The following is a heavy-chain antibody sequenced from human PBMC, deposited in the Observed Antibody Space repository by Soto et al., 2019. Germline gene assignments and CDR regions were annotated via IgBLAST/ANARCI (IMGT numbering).Heavy chain of an antibody. Sequence: EVQLEESGGDLVQPGGSLRLSCAASGFTLSAYWMTWVRQAPGKGLEWVANINRDGSKKSYLDSVRGRFTISRDNVGNSRDLQMDSLRADDTARYYCARDVSPGSSSLYLDAFDIWGQGTMVTVSS. D-gene: IGHD6-13*01. J-gene: IGHJ3*02. V-gene: IGHV3-7*05. CDR2: INRDGSKK. CDR3: ARDVSPGSSSLYLDAFDI. CDR1: GFTLSAYW.